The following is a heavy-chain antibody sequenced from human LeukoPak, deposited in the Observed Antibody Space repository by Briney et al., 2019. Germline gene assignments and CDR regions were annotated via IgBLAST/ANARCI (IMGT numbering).Heavy chain of an antibody. V-gene: IGHV1-2*04. CDR2: IIPNSGGT. Sequence: GASVKVSCKASGYTFTGYYMHWVRQAPGQGLEWMGWIIPNSGGTHYAQKFQGWVTMSRDTSISTAYMELSRLRSDDTAVYYCARGYCSGGSCYPSYYYYGMDVWGKGTTVTVSS. CDR1: GYTFTGYY. J-gene: IGHJ6*04. D-gene: IGHD2-15*01. CDR3: ARGYCSGGSCYPSYYYYGMDV.